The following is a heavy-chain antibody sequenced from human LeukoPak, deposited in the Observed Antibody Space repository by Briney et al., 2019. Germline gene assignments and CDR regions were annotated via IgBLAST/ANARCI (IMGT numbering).Heavy chain of an antibody. CDR1: GFTFSSYA. V-gene: IGHV3-30-3*01. CDR2: ISYDGSNK. D-gene: IGHD6-19*01. Sequence: HPGGSLRLSCAASGFTFSSYAMHWVRQAPGKGLEWVAVISYDGSNKYYADSVKGRFTISRDNSKNTLYLQMNSLRAEDTAVYYCAKDRQWRGSGPYYFDYWGQGTLVTVSS. J-gene: IGHJ4*02. CDR3: AKDRQWRGSGPYYFDY.